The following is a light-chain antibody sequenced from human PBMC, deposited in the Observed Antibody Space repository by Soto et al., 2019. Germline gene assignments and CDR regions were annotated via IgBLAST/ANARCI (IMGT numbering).Light chain of an antibody. CDR1: QDISNY. CDR3: QQYDKLPPLT. Sequence: DIQMTQSPSSLSASVGDRVTITCQASQDISNYLNWYQQKPGKAPKLLIYDASNLETGVPSKFSGSGSGTDFTFTIRSLQPEDIATYYCQQYDKLPPLTFGGGTKVEIK. CDR2: DAS. V-gene: IGKV1-33*01. J-gene: IGKJ4*01.